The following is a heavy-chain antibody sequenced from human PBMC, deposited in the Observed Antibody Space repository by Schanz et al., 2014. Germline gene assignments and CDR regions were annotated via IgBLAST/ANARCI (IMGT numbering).Heavy chain of an antibody. CDR3: AKDGVEAVATV. CDR2: IYPDGST. Sequence: EVQLVESGGGLIQPGGSLRLSCAASGFTVDSNYMSWVRQAPGKGLEWVSIIYPDGSTNYGDSMKGRFTVSRDNSKNTLFLQMNSLRAEDTAVYYCAKDGVEAVATVWGQGILVTVSS. CDR1: GFTVDSNY. J-gene: IGHJ4*02. V-gene: IGHV3-66*01. D-gene: IGHD5-12*01.